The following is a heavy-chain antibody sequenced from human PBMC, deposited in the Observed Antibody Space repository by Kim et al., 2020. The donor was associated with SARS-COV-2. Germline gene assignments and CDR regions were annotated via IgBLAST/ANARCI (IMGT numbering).Heavy chain of an antibody. J-gene: IGHJ4*02. D-gene: IGHD2-15*01. CDR3: AKVSTVVAPYYFDY. V-gene: IGHV3-9*01. Sequence: ADSVKGRFTNSRDNAQNSLYMQMDSLRAEDTALYYCAKVSTVVAPYYFDYWGQGTLVTVSS.